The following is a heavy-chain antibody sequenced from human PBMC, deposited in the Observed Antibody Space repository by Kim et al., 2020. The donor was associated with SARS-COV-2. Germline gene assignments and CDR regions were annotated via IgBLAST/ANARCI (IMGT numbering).Heavy chain of an antibody. Sequence: GESLKISCKTSGYTFPIHWIGWARQMPGKGLEWMGVIYPGDSDARYSPSFQGQVTISADKSINTVYLQWTSLKASDTAIYYCARQAERRSKWYADHWGQGTLVTVSS. CDR2: IYPGDSDA. CDR1: GYTFPIHW. J-gene: IGHJ4*02. D-gene: IGHD6-13*01. V-gene: IGHV5-51*01. CDR3: ARQAERRSKWYADH.